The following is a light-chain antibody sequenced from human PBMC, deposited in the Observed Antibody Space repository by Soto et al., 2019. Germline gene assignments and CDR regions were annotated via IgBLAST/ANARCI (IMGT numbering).Light chain of an antibody. J-gene: IGKJ5*01. CDR2: GAS. CDR3: QQYKSWPIT. V-gene: IGKV3-15*01. Sequence: EIVLTQSPGTLSLSPGERATLSCRASQSVSANFVAWYQQQPGQAPRLLMYGASTRATGIPARFSGSGSGTEFTLTISGLQSEDSAIYFCQQYKSWPITFGQGTRLEIK. CDR1: QSVSAN.